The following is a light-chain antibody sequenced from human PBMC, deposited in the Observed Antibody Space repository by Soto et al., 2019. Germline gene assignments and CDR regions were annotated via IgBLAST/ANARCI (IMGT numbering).Light chain of an antibody. V-gene: IGKV1-39*01. CDR3: QQTFSPPYT. CDR2: VAS. Sequence: DIQMTQSLSSLSASVGDTVTITCRASQSISNSLSWYQQKPGKAPKFLIYVASTLQRGVPSRFSGSGSGTDFTLTISSLQPEDVATYYCQQTFSPPYTFGQGTKLEIE. CDR1: QSISNS. J-gene: IGKJ2*01.